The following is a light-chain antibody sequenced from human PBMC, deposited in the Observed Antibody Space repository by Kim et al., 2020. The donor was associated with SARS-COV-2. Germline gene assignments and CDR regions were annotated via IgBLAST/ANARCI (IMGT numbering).Light chain of an antibody. Sequence: DIQLTQSPSFLSASIGDTVTITWRTSQDLEKYLNWIQQKPGKAPKVVIFGTYDLPNGVPSRFRGSGSGSVFTLTINNLQFDEFASYFCHHTYSLPRLTFSQGTRLEIK. V-gene: IGKV1-39*01. CDR1: QDLEKY. J-gene: IGKJ5*01. CDR2: GTY. CDR3: HHTYSLPRLT.